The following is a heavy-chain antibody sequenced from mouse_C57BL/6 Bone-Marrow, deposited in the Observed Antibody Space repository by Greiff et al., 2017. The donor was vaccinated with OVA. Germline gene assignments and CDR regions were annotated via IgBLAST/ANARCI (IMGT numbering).Heavy chain of an antibody. J-gene: IGHJ3*01. Sequence: QVQLQQSGAELARPGASVKLSCKASGYTFTSYGISWVKQSTGQGLEWIGEIHPRSGNTYYNEKFKGKATLTADKSSSTAYMELRSLTSEDSAVYFCARILTGEAYWGQGTRVTGSA. CDR2: IHPRSGNT. D-gene: IGHD4-1*01. CDR1: GYTFTSYG. V-gene: IGHV1-81*01. CDR3: ARILTGEAY.